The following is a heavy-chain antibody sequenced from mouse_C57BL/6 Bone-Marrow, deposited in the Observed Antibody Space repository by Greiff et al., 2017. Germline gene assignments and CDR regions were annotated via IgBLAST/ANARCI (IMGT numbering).Heavy chain of an antibody. CDR3: SRWHYCSSYPFDY. CDR2: VYPYNGGT. J-gene: IGHJ2*01. Sequence: VQLQQSGPVLVKPGPSVKISCKASGFTFTDYYMHWVKQSHGKSLEWIGLVYPYNGGTSYNQKFKGKATLTVDTSSSTAYMELNSLTSEDSAVYFCSRWHYCSSYPFDYWGQGTTLTVSS. CDR1: GFTFTDYY. D-gene: IGHD1-1*01. V-gene: IGHV1-36*01.